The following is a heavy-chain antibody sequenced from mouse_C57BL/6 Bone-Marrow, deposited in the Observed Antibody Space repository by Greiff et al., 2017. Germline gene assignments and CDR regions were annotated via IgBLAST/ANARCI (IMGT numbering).Heavy chain of an antibody. CDR2: IYPGSGST. D-gene: IGHD4-1*01. CDR1: GYTFTSYW. V-gene: IGHV1-55*01. CDR3: ARFNWEGWYFDV. Sequence: QVQLQQPGAELVKPGASVKMSCKASGYTFTSYWITWVKQRPGQGLEWIGDIYPGSGSTNSNSKFKSKATLTVDTSSSTAYMQLSSLTSEDSAVYYCARFNWEGWYFDVWGTGTTVTVSS. J-gene: IGHJ1*03.